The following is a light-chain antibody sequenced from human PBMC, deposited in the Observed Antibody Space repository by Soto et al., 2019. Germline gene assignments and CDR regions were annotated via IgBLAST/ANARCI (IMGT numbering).Light chain of an antibody. CDR3: QSYDSSLSGYL. CDR2: GNG. Sequence: QSVLTQPPSVSGAPGQRVTISCTGSSSNIGAGYDVHWYQQLPGTAPKLLIYGNGNRPSGVPDRISGSKSGTSASLAITGLQAEDEADYYCQSYDSSLSGYLFGTGTKVTVL. CDR1: SSNIGAGYD. V-gene: IGLV1-40*01. J-gene: IGLJ1*01.